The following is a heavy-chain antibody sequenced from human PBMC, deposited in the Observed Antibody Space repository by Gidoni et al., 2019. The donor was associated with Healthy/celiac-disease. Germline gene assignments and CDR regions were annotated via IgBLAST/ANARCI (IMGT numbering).Heavy chain of an antibody. J-gene: IGHJ4*02. Sequence: EVQLVVSGGGLVKPGGSVSLPFAAFELPFSSYSMNWVRQSPGKGLEWVSSISSSSSYIYYADSVKGRFTISRDNAKNSLYLQMNSLRAEDTAVYYCARGGSSTSCYPYWGQGTLVTVSS. D-gene: IGHD2-2*01. V-gene: IGHV3-21*01. CDR2: ISSSSSYI. CDR3: ARGGSSTSCYPY. CDR1: ELPFSSYS.